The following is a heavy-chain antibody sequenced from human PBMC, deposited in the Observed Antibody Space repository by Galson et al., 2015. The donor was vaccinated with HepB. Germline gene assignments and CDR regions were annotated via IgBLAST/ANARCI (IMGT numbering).Heavy chain of an antibody. CDR2: IDWDDDK. CDR3: ARSGYSSGWYPWYFDL. Sequence: PALAKPTQTLTLTCTFSGFSLSTTEMRVGWIRQPPGKALEWLARIDWDDDKFYSTSLKTRLTISKDTSKNQVVLTMTNMDPVDTATYYCARSGYSSGWYPWYFDLGGRGTLVTVSS. J-gene: IGHJ2*01. D-gene: IGHD6-19*01. V-gene: IGHV2-70*04. CDR1: GFSLSTTEMR.